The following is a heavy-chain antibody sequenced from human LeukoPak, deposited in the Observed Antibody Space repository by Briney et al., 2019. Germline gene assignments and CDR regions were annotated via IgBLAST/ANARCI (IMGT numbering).Heavy chain of an antibody. V-gene: IGHV3-7*03. J-gene: IGHJ4*02. CDR1: GFSFSSYW. CDR3: ARAPRPYYFDY. CDR2: IKQDGSEK. Sequence: GGSLRLSCTASGFSFSSYWMSWVRQAPGKGLEWVANIKQDGSEKHYVDSVKGRFTISRDNAKNSLYLQMNSLRAEDTAAYYCARAPRPYYFDYWGQGTLVTVSS.